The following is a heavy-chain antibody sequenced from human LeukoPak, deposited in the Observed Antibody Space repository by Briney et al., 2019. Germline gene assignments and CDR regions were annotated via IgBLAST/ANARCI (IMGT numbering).Heavy chain of an antibody. J-gene: IGHJ4*02. D-gene: IGHD6-13*01. CDR2: INHSGST. CDR1: GGSFSGYY. V-gene: IGHV4-34*01. Sequence: SETLSLTCAVYGGSFSGYYWSWIRQPPGRGLEWIGEINHSGSTNYNPSLKSRVTISVDTSKNQFSLKLTSVTAADTAVYYCAREENSSSWFLDYWGQGILVTVSS. CDR3: AREENSSSWFLDY.